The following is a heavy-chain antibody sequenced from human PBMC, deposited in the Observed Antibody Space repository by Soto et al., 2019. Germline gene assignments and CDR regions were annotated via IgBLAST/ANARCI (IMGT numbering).Heavy chain of an antibody. J-gene: IGHJ6*02. CDR1: GGTFSSYA. V-gene: IGHV1-69*13. CDR2: IIPIFGTA. Sequence: ASVKVSCKASGGTFSSYAISWVRQAPGQGLEWMGGIIPIFGTANYAQKFQGRVTITADESTSTAYMELSSLRSEDTAVYYCARGDGCSSTSCPDYYYYGMDVWGQGTTVTVSS. D-gene: IGHD2-2*01. CDR3: ARGDGCSSTSCPDYYYYGMDV.